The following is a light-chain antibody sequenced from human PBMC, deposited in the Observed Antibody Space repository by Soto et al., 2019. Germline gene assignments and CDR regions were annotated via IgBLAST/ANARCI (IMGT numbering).Light chain of an antibody. Sequence: DMQITASPSTLSASDRYRVTITCRASQSISTWLAWYQQKSGRAPKLLIYDSSSLESGVPSRFSGSGSGTEFSLTISCLQSEDFATYFCQQYYNYSTFGQGTKVDIK. J-gene: IGKJ1*01. CDR1: QSISTW. CDR3: QQYYNYST. V-gene: IGKV1-5*01. CDR2: DSS.